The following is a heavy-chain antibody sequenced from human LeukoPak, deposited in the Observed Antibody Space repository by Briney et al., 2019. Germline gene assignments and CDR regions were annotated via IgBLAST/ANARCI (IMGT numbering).Heavy chain of an antibody. V-gene: IGHV3-23*01. CDR2: ISGSGGST. CDR1: GGSISSGGYY. J-gene: IGHJ3*02. CDR3: AKDLVVVTAPDAFDI. D-gene: IGHD2-21*02. Sequence: PSETLSLTCTVSGGSISSGGYYWSWVRQAPGKGLEWVSAISGSGGSTYYADSVKGRFTISRDNSKNTLYLQMNSLRAEDTAVYYCAKDLVVVTAPDAFDIWGQGTMVTVSS.